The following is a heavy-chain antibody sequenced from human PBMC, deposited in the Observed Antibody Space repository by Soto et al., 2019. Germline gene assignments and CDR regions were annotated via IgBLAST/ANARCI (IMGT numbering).Heavy chain of an antibody. CDR1: GFTFGDYA. V-gene: IGHV3-9*01. Sequence: PGGVPRLSCAASGFTFGDYAMHWVRQAPGKGLEWVSGISWNSDSIGYVDSVQGRFTISRDNAKNSLYLQLNSLRPEDTALYYCAKGQYPLGYLDYWGQGTLVTVSS. J-gene: IGHJ4*02. CDR3: AKGQYPLGYLDY. D-gene: IGHD2-2*01. CDR2: ISWNSDSI.